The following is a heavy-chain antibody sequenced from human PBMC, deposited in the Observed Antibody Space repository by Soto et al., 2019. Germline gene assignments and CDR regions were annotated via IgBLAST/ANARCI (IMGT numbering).Heavy chain of an antibody. CDR3: AKDSQALSIVATSEGFDY. Sequence: QVQLVESGGGVVQPGRSLRLSCAASAFTFSSYGMHWVRQAPGKGLEWVAVISYDGSNKYYADSVKGRFTISRDNSKNTLYVQMNSLRAEDTAVYYCAKDSQALSIVATSEGFDYWGQGTLVTVSS. CDR1: AFTFSSYG. D-gene: IGHD5-12*01. V-gene: IGHV3-30*18. CDR2: ISYDGSNK. J-gene: IGHJ4*02.